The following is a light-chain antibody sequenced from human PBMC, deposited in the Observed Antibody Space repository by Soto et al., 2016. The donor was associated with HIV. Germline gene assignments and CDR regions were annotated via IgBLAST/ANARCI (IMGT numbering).Light chain of an antibody. CDR3: QQYYSYPYT. V-gene: IGKV1D-16*01. CDR2: ATY. CDR1: QAINSR. J-gene: IGKJ2*01. Sequence: DIQMTQSPSSVPASVGDRVTITCRASQAINSRLAWYQQKPGKAPEVLITATYTLQAGVPSRFSGSASGGTGTDFTLTIDSLQPEDFATYHCQQYYSYPYTFGQGTKLEIK.